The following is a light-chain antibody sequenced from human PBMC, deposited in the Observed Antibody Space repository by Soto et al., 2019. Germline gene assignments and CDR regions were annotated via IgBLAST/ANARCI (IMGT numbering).Light chain of an antibody. Sequence: QSVLTQPPSVSGAPGQRVTISCTGSSSNIGAGYDVHWYQQLPGTAPKLLIYGNNNRPSGVPDRFSGSKSGTSASLAITGLQAEDEADYYCHSYDNSLSGSSVVFGGGTKLTVL. J-gene: IGLJ2*01. V-gene: IGLV1-40*01. CDR2: GNN. CDR1: SSNIGAGYD. CDR3: HSYDNSLSGSSVV.